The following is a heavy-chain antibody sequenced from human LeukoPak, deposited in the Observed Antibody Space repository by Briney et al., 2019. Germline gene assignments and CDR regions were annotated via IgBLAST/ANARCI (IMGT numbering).Heavy chain of an antibody. CDR3: ASWENTSPFDY. CDR2: INPNSGGT. Sequence: EASVKVSCKASGYTFTSYGVSWVRQAPGQGLEWMGWINPNSGGTNYAQKFQGRVTMTRDTSISTAYMELSRLRSDDTAVYYCASWENTSPFDYWGQGTLVTVSS. V-gene: IGHV1-2*02. D-gene: IGHD2-2*01. J-gene: IGHJ4*02. CDR1: GYTFTSYG.